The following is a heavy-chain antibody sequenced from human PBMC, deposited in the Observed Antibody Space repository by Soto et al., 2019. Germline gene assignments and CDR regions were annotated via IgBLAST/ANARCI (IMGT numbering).Heavy chain of an antibody. Sequence: GVSLRLSCAASGFTVSSNYMSWVRQAPGKGLEWVSVIYSGGSTYYADSVKGRFTISRDNSKNTLYLQMNSLRAEDTAVYYCASLYYDSSGYHEYFQHWGQGTAVTVS. D-gene: IGHD3-22*01. CDR3: ASLYYDSSGYHEYFQH. CDR2: IYSGGST. J-gene: IGHJ1*01. CDR1: GFTVSSNY. V-gene: IGHV3-53*01.